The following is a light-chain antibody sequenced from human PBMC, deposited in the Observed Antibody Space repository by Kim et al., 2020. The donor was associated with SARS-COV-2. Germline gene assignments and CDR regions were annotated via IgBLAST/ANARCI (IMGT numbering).Light chain of an antibody. CDR2: GAS. V-gene: IGKV1-39*01. CDR1: QSISNN. Sequence: DIQMTQSPSSLSASVGDRVTITCRASQSISNNLNWYQQKPGKAPKLLIYGASRLQSGVPSRFSGSGSGTDFTLTINSLQPEDFATYHCQQSYPGLTFGGGTKVDIK. CDR3: QQSYPGLT. J-gene: IGKJ4*01.